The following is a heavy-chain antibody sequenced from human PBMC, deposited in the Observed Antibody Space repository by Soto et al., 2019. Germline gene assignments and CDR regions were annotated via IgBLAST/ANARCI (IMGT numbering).Heavy chain of an antibody. Sequence: EVQLLESGGGLVQPGGSLRLSCAASGFTFSSYAMSWVRQAPGKGLEWVSAISGSGGSTYYADSVKGRFTISRDNYKHNLYLQINSLRAGDTALYYCGKEAIMVYAIGLFHPLGQGTPVTV. D-gene: IGHD2-8*01. V-gene: IGHV3-23*01. J-gene: IGHJ5*02. CDR1: GFTFSSYA. CDR2: ISGSGGST. CDR3: GKEAIMVYAIGLFHP.